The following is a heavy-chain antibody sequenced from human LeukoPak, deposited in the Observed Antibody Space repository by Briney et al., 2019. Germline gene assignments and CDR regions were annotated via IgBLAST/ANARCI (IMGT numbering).Heavy chain of an antibody. D-gene: IGHD1-26*01. CDR3: ARRLDGWAYGHPIDY. CDR1: GGSISSDYYY. Sequence: SETLSLTCTVSGGSISSDYYYWSWIRQPPGKGLEWIGSIYYSGSTYYNPSLKSRVTISVDTSKNQFSLKLSSVTAADTAVYYCARRLDGWAYGHPIDYWGQGTLVTVSS. V-gene: IGHV4-39*01. J-gene: IGHJ4*02. CDR2: IYYSGST.